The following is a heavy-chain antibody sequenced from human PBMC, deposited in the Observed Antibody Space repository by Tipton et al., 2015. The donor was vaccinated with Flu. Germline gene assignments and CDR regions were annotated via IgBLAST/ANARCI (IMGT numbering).Heavy chain of an antibody. CDR1: GYSFTSYW. D-gene: IGHD5-24*01. CDR3: ARHMEMATIKGGNFDY. CDR2: IYPGDSDT. V-gene: IGHV5-51*01. J-gene: IGHJ4*02. Sequence: QLVQSGAEVKKPGESLKISCKGSGYSFTSYWIGWVRQMSGKGLEWMGIIYPGDSDTRYSPSFQGQVTISADKSISTAYLQWSSLKASDTAMYYCARHMEMATIKGGNFDYWGQGTLVTVSS.